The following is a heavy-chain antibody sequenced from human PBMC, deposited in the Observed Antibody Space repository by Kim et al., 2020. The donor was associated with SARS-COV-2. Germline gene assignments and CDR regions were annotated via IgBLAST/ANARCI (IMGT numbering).Heavy chain of an antibody. J-gene: IGHJ4*02. V-gene: IGHV3-23*01. CDR3: AKTYDSSGYYPTRFDY. Sequence: GGSLRLSCAASGFTFSSYAMSWVRQAPGKGLEWVSAISGSGGSTYYADSVKGRFTISRDNSKNTLYLQMNSLRAEDTAVYYCAKTYDSSGYYPTRFDYWGQGTLVTVSS. D-gene: IGHD3-22*01. CDR2: ISGSGGST. CDR1: GFTFSSYA.